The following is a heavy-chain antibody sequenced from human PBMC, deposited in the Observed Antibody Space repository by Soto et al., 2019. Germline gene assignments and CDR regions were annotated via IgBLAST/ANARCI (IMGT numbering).Heavy chain of an antibody. D-gene: IGHD2-15*01. CDR3: ARRCSGGSCYQPGYYYGMDV. J-gene: IGHJ6*02. CDR1: GYSFTSYW. V-gene: IGHV5-10-1*01. Sequence: GESLKISCKGSGYSFTSYWISWVRQMPGKGLEWMGRIDPSGSYTNYSPSFQGHVTISADKSISTAYLQWSSLKASDTAMYYCARRCSGGSCYQPGYYYGMDVWGQGTTVTVSS. CDR2: IDPSGSYT.